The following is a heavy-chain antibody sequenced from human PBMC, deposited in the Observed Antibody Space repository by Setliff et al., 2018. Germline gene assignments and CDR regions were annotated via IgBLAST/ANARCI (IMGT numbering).Heavy chain of an antibody. J-gene: IGHJ4*02. Sequence: PSETLSLTCAVYGGSFSTYYWIWIRQPPGKGLEWIGEINHSGSTNYNPSLKSRVTILSDTSKHQFSLILSSVTAADTAVYYCASERESASRQTYFDSWGQGTLVTVSS. CDR3: ASERESASRQTYFDS. CDR2: INHSGST. CDR1: GGSFSTYY. V-gene: IGHV4-34*01. D-gene: IGHD2-15*01.